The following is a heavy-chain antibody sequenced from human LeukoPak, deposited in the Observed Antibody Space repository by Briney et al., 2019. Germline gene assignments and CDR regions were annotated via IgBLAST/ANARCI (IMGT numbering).Heavy chain of an antibody. D-gene: IGHD3-10*01. CDR3: ATGEYYFDY. Sequence: GGSLRLTCAASGFTFSSYGMHWVRQAPGKGLEWVAVISYDGSNKYYADSVKGRFTISRDNSKNTLYLQMNSLRAEDTAVYYCATGEYYFDYWGQGTLVTVSS. V-gene: IGHV3-30*03. CDR2: ISYDGSNK. J-gene: IGHJ4*02. CDR1: GFTFSSYG.